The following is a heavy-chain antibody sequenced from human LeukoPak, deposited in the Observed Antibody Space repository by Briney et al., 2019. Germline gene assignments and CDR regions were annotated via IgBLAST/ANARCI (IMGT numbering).Heavy chain of an antibody. D-gene: IGHD6-19*01. CDR1: GFTFSFYS. CDR3: ARDGSGWSRDV. J-gene: IGHJ6*02. V-gene: IGHV3-21*01. CDR2: ISSTTYT. Sequence: GGSLRLSFAASGFTFSFYSMSWTRQAPEKGLEWVSSISSTTYTYYADSVKGRFTISIDNSKNSLYLQMNSLTAEDTALYYCARDGSGWSRDVWGQGTTVTVSS.